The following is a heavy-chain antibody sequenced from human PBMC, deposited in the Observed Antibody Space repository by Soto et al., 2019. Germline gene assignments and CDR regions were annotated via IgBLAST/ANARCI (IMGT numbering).Heavy chain of an antibody. CDR3: VRDCSGGGCYSDYGMDV. V-gene: IGHV4-4*07. CDR1: GDSVSSYY. J-gene: IGHJ6*02. D-gene: IGHD2-15*01. CDR2: IYISGST. Sequence: SETLSLTCTVSGDSVSSYYWSWIRQPAGRGLEWIGRIYISGSTDYNPSLKGRVSMSVDRSKNQFSLKLTSVTAADTAVYYCVRDCSGGGCYSDYGMDVWGQGTTVTVSS.